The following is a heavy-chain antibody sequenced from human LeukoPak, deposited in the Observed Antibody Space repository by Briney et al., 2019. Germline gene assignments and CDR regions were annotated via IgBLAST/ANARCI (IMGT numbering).Heavy chain of an antibody. CDR2: IYYSGST. CDR1: GGSISSSSYY. V-gene: IGHV4-39*07. CDR3: ARDEVVVVPAAMNNWFDP. Sequence: SETLSLTCTVSGGSISSSSYYWGWIRQPPGKGLEWIGSIYYSGSTYYNPSLKSRVTISVDTSKNQFSLKLSSVTAADTAVYYCARDEVVVVPAAMNNWFDPWGQGTLVTVSS. D-gene: IGHD2-2*01. J-gene: IGHJ5*02.